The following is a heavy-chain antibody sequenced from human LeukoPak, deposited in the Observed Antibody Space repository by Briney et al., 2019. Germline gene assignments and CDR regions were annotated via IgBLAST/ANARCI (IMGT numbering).Heavy chain of an antibody. CDR2: IYYSGST. D-gene: IGHD5-24*01. CDR1: GGSISSYY. CDR3: ARTKMATRDSFDY. J-gene: IGHJ4*02. Sequence: SETLSLTCTVSGGSISSYYWSWIRQPPGMGLEWIGYIYYSGSTNYNPSLKSRVTISVDTSKNQFSLKLSSVTAADTAVYYCARTKMATRDSFDYWGQGTLVTVSS. V-gene: IGHV4-59*12.